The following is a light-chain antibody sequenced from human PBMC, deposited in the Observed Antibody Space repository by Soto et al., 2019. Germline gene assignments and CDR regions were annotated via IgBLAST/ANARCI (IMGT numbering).Light chain of an antibody. J-gene: IGKJ2*01. Sequence: DIEMTQSPSTLSASVGDRVTITCRASQSSSCMAWSQQKPGKAPQLLLYKASSLDSGVPSWCSGSGAGTEFTIIISRLQHDDFASYYWQQYNSLYTFGQGTKLEIK. CDR2: KAS. CDR3: QQYNSLYT. V-gene: IGKV1-5*03. CDR1: QSSSC.